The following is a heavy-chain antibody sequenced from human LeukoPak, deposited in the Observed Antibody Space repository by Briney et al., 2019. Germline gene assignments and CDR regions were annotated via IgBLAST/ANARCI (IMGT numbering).Heavy chain of an antibody. J-gene: IGHJ3*02. Sequence: ASVKVSCKASGYTFTSYGISWVRQAPGQGLEWMGWISAYNGNTNYAQKFQGRVTISADKSTSTAFMELSSLRSEDTALYYCARAGRDAYNYVGYDAFDIWGQGTMVTVSS. CDR1: GYTFTSYG. CDR3: ARAGRDAYNYVGYDAFDI. D-gene: IGHD5-24*01. CDR2: ISAYNGNT. V-gene: IGHV1-18*01.